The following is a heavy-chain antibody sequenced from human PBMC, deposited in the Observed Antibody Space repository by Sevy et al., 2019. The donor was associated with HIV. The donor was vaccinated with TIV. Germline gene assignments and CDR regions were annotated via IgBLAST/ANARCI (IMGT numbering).Heavy chain of an antibody. CDR3: AKVYRGYSSFYGMDV. Sequence: GGSLRLSCAASGFTFDDYAMHWVRQAPGKGLEWVSGISWNSGSIGYADSVKGRFTISRDNSKNTLYLQINSLRAEDTAVYYCAKVYRGYSSFYGMDVWGQGTTVTVSS. CDR2: ISWNSGSI. J-gene: IGHJ6*02. CDR1: GFTFDDYA. V-gene: IGHV3-9*01. D-gene: IGHD5-18*01.